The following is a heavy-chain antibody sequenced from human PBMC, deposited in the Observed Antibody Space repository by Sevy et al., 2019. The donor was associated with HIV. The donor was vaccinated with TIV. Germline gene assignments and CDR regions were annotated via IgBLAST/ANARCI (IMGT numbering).Heavy chain of an antibody. D-gene: IGHD1-26*01. CDR3: AREITPSGSSGKDAFDI. J-gene: IGHJ3*02. CDR1: GFSFSTYY. CDR2: INRDGSST. Sequence: GGSLRLSCAASGFSFSTYYIHWVRQAPGKGLVWASRINRDGSSTSYADSVKGRFTISRDNAKNTVYLQMSSLRDDETAVYYCAREITPSGSSGKDAFDIWGQGTMVTVSS. V-gene: IGHV3-74*01.